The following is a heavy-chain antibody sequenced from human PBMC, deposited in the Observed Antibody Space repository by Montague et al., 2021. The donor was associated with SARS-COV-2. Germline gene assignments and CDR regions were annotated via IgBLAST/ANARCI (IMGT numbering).Heavy chain of an antibody. D-gene: IGHD6-19*01. J-gene: IGHJ4*02. Sequence: SETLSLTCTVSDASISSDNYFWGWIRQPPGKGLEWIGSIYYRGNTYLNPSLKSRATMSVDTSKNQFSLKLNSVTAADAAVYYCVRHVKGGASGWYRHFDSWGQGTLVTVSS. CDR1: DASISSDNYF. CDR3: VRHVKGGASGWYRHFDS. V-gene: IGHV4-39*01. CDR2: IYYRGNT.